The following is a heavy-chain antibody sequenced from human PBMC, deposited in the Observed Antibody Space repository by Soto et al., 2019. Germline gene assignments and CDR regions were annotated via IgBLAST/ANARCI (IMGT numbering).Heavy chain of an antibody. J-gene: IGHJ4*02. D-gene: IGHD5-18*01. CDR2: SNPVFCTA. V-gene: IGHV1-69*13. CDR1: RGTFSSYA. CDR3: AREGPGYAYYFDY. Sequence: PSAKVSCKASRGTFSSYAISRVRQAPGEESEWMGGSNPVFCTANYAQKFQGRVTITADESTSTAYMELSSLRSEDTAVYYCAREGPGYAYYFDYWGQGTLVTVSS.